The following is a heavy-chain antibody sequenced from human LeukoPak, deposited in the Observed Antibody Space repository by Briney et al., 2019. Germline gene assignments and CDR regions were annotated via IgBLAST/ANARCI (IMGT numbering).Heavy chain of an antibody. CDR1: GFTFSTYW. CDR3: ARAGSYNWFDP. V-gene: IGHV3-7*01. Sequence: GGSLRLSCAASGFTFSTYWMSWVRQAPGKGLEWVANIKQDGSEKYYVDSVKGRFTISRDNAKDSLYLQMSSLRAEDTAVYYCARAGSYNWFDPWGQGTLVTVSS. J-gene: IGHJ5*02. CDR2: IKQDGSEK.